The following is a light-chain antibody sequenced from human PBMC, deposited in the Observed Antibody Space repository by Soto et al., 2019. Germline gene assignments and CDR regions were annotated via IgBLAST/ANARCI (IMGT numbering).Light chain of an antibody. J-gene: IGKJ1*01. V-gene: IGKV1-5*03. CDR3: QQYNSYWT. Sequence: DIQMIQSPSTLSASVGDRVTITCRASQSISSWLAWYQQKPGKAPDLLIYAASTLESGVPSRFSGSGSGTEFTLTISSLQPDDFATYYCQQYNSYWTFGQGTKVDI. CDR1: QSISSW. CDR2: AAS.